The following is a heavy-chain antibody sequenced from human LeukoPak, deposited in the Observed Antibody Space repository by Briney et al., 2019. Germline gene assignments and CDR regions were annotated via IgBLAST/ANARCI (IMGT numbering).Heavy chain of an antibody. J-gene: IGHJ4*02. CDR3: ASNYGG. D-gene: IGHD4-11*01. Sequence: GGSLRLSCAVSGFDFSNYWMYWVRQAPGKGLEWVANIKQDGSEKYYVDSVRGRFTISRDNAKNSLSLQMNSLRAEDTAVYYCASNYGGWGQGTLVTVSS. CDR2: IKQDGSEK. V-gene: IGHV3-7*03. CDR1: GFDFSNYW.